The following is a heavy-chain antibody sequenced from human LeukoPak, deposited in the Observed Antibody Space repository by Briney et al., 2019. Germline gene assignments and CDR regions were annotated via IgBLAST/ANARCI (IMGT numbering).Heavy chain of an antibody. CDR1: GGSISSYY. V-gene: IGHV4-59*12. CDR2: IYYSGST. Sequence: SETLSLTCTVSGGSISSYYWSWIRQPPGKGLEWVGYIYYSGSTNYNPSLKSRVTISVDTSKNQFSLKLSSVTAADTAVYYCARDGGSGYHDAFDIWGQGTMVTVSS. D-gene: IGHD3-22*01. CDR3: ARDGGSGYHDAFDI. J-gene: IGHJ3*02.